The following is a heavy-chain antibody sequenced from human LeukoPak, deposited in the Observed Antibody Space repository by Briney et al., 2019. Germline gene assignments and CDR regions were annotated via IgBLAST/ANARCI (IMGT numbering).Heavy chain of an antibody. CDR1: GGSFSDYY. CDR2: INHSGIT. V-gene: IGHV4-34*01. D-gene: IGHD1-1*01. Sequence: SETLSLTCAVYGGSFSDYYWTWIRQPPGKGLEWIGEINHSGITNYNPSLESRVTISVDTSKNQFSLKLNSVTAADTAVYYCAAFLLQQINVFDIWGQGTMVTVSS. J-gene: IGHJ3*02. CDR3: AAFLLQQINVFDI.